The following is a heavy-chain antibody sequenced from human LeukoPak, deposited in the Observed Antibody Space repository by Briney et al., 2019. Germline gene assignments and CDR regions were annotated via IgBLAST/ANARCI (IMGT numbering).Heavy chain of an antibody. V-gene: IGHV4-39*01. D-gene: IGHD3-9*01. Sequence: SETLSLTCTVSGGSISSSSYYWGWIRQPPGKGLEWIGGIYYSGSTYYNPSLKSRVTISVDTSKNQFSLKLSSVTAADTAVYYCATPGDYDILTGSGMDVWGQGTTVTVS. J-gene: IGHJ6*02. CDR1: GGSISSSSYY. CDR2: IYYSGST. CDR3: ATPGDYDILTGSGMDV.